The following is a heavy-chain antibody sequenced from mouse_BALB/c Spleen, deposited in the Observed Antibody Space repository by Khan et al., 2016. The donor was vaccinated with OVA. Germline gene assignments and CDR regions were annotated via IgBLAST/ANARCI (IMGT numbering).Heavy chain of an antibody. CDR3: ARRNYFGYTFAY. D-gene: IGHD1-2*01. J-gene: IGHJ3*01. CDR2: ISPGSGDT. V-gene: IGHV1-77*01. Sequence: QVQLQQSGAELARPGASVKLSCKASGYTFTDYYINWVKQRTGQGLEWIGEISPGSGDTYYNERFKGKATLTADKSSSTAYMQLRSLTSEASAVYFCARRNYFGYTFAYGGQGTLVTVSA. CDR1: GYTFTDYY.